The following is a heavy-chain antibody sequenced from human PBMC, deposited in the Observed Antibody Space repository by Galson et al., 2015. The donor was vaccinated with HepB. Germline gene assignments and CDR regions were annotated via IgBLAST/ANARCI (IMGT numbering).Heavy chain of an antibody. CDR1: GYTLTELS. D-gene: IGHD1-26*01. J-gene: IGHJ3*02. CDR3: ALGSGSYYGDAFDI. Sequence: SVKVSCKVSGYTLTELSMHWVRQAPGKGLEWMGGFDPEDGETIYAQKFQGRVTMTEDTSTDTAYMELSSLRSEDTAVYYCALGSGSYYGDAFDIWGQGTMVTVSS. V-gene: IGHV1-24*01. CDR2: FDPEDGET.